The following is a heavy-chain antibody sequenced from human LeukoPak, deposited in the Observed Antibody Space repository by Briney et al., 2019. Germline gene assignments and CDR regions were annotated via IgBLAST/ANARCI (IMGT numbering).Heavy chain of an antibody. CDR3: ATSADSSGND. D-gene: IGHD3-22*01. Sequence: PGGSLRLSCAASGFTFSNYWMSWVRQAPGKGLEWVANKKGDGSYKYYVDSVKGRFTISRDNAKSSVYLQMNTLRAEDTAVYYCATSADSSGNDWGQGTLVTVSS. CDR1: GFTFSNYW. V-gene: IGHV3-7*03. J-gene: IGHJ4*02. CDR2: KKGDGSYK.